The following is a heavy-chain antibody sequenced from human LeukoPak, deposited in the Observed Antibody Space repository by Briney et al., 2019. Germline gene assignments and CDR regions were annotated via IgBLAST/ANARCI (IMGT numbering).Heavy chain of an antibody. J-gene: IGHJ4*02. V-gene: IGHV3-20*04. D-gene: IGHD6-6*01. CDR2: INWNGGST. CDR1: GFTFDDYG. CDR3: ARPLSNSSRGGTFDY. Sequence: GGSLRLSCAASGFTFDDYGMSWFRQAPGKGLEWVSGINWNGGSTGYADSVKGRFTISRDNAKNSLYLQMNSLRAEDTALYYCARPLSNSSRGGTFDYWGQGTLVTVSS.